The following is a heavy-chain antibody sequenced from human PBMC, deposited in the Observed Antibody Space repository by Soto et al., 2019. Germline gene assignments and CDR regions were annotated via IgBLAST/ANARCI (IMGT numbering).Heavy chain of an antibody. CDR2: INASNGNT. V-gene: IGHV1-3*01. J-gene: IGHJ4*02. CDR3: AWEDYYDSSGYYYPRFDY. Sequence: ASVKVSCKASGGTFSSYAISWVRQAPGQGLEWMGGINASNGNTKYSQKFQGRVTITRDTSASTAYMELSSLRSEDTAVYYCAWEDYYDSSGYYYPRFDYWGQGTLVTVSS. CDR1: GGTFSSYA. D-gene: IGHD3-22*01.